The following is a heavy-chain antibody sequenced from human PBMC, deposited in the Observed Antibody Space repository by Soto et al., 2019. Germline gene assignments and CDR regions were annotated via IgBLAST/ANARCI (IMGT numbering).Heavy chain of an antibody. J-gene: IGHJ3*02. CDR1: GFTFSSYG. Sequence: PGGSLRLSCAASGFTFSSYGMPWVRQAPGKGLEWVAVISYDGSNKYYGDSVKGRFPISRDNSKKTVYLQMKSLRAEDTAVYYCARDKNSGWYDAFDIGGQGTMVTVSS. V-gene: IGHV3-30*03. D-gene: IGHD6-19*01. CDR3: ARDKNSGWYDAFDI. CDR2: ISYDGSNK.